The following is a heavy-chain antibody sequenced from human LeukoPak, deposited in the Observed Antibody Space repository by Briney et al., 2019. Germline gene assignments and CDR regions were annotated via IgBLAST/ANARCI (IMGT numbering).Heavy chain of an antibody. J-gene: IGHJ4*02. Sequence: TGGSLRLSCSASGFTFSSYAMHWVRQAPGKGLEYVSATSNDGARTYYADSVKGRFTISRDNSKNTLYLQMSSLRAEDTAVYYCASGYGSGPYYKGYFDYWGQGTLVTVSS. CDR2: TSNDGART. CDR3: ASGYGSGPYYKGYFDY. D-gene: IGHD3-10*01. CDR1: GFTFSSYA. V-gene: IGHV3-64D*09.